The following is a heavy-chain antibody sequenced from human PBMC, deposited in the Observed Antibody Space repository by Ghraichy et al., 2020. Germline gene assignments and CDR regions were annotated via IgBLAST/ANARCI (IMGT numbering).Heavy chain of an antibody. CDR1: GFSLSTSGVG. J-gene: IGHJ4*02. V-gene: IGHV2-5*01. Sequence: SGPTLVKPTQTLTLTCTFSGFSLSTSGVGVGWIRQPPGKALEWLALIYWNDDKRYSPSLKSRLTITKDTSKNQVVLTMTNMDPVDTATYYCAHRKRYCSSTSCPIWYFDYWGQGTLVTVSS. D-gene: IGHD2-2*01. CDR2: IYWNDDK. CDR3: AHRKRYCSSTSCPIWYFDY.